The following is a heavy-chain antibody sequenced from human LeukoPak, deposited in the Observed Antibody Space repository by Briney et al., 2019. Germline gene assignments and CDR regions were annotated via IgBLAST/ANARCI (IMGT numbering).Heavy chain of an antibody. D-gene: IGHD1-26*01. CDR1: GGTFSIYA. J-gene: IGHJ3*02. CDR2: IIPIFGTA. CDR3: ARDRRGIVGATDAFDI. V-gene: IGHV1-69*13. Sequence: GASVTVSFTASGGTFSIYAISWVRQAPGQGVEGMGGIIPIFGTANYAQKFQGRVTITADESTSTAYMELSSLRSEDTAVYYCARDRRGIVGATDAFDIWGQGTMVTVSS.